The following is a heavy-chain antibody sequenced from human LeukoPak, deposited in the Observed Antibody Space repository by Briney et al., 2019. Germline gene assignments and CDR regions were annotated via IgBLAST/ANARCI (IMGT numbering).Heavy chain of an antibody. CDR1: GGSVSSGSYY. CDR2: IFHSGST. Sequence: SETLSLTCTVSGGSVSSGSYYWSWIRQPPGKGLEWIGYIFHSGSTNYNPSLKSRVTISVDTSKNQFSLKVSSVTAADTAVYYCAGDRPGTYYYDYWGQGTLVTVSS. CDR3: AGDRPGTYYYDY. V-gene: IGHV4-61*01. D-gene: IGHD3-10*01. J-gene: IGHJ4*02.